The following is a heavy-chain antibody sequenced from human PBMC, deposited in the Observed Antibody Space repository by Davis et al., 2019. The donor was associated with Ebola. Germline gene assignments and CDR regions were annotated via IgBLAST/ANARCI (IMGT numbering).Heavy chain of an antibody. CDR1: GFTVSSNY. CDR3: ARGYCSGGSCWFDY. Sequence: PGGSLRLSCAASGFTVSSNYMSWVRQAPGKGLEWVSVIYSGGSTYYADSVKGRFTISRDNSKNTLYLQMNSLRAEDTAVYYCARGYCSGGSCWFDYWGQGTLVTVSS. D-gene: IGHD2-15*01. CDR2: IYSGGST. J-gene: IGHJ4*02. V-gene: IGHV3-53*01.